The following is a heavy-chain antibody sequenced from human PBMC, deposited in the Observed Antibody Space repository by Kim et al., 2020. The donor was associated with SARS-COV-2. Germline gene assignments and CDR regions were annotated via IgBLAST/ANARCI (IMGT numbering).Heavy chain of an antibody. V-gene: IGHV3-23*01. CDR1: GFTFSSYA. CDR3: AKTQAVVVITNAFGY. D-gene: IGHD3-22*01. Sequence: GGSLRLSCAASGFTFSSYAMSWVRQAPGKGLEWVSAISGSGGSTYYADSVKGRFTISRDNSKNTLYLQMNSLRAEDTAVYYCAKTQAVVVITNAFGYWGQGTLVTVSS. J-gene: IGHJ4*02. CDR2: ISGSGGST.